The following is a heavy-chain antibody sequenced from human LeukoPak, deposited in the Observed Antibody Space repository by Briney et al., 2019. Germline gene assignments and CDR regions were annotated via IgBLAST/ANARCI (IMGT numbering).Heavy chain of an antibody. CDR3: ARYSSGWYAPYYYYYMDV. J-gene: IGHJ6*03. Sequence: GAPVKVSCKASGYTFTSYGISWVRQAPGQGLEWMGWISAYNGNTNYAQKLQGRVTMTTGTSTSTAYMELRSLRSDDTAVYYCARYSSGWYAPYYYYYMDVWGKGTTVTVSS. D-gene: IGHD6-19*01. V-gene: IGHV1-18*01. CDR2: ISAYNGNT. CDR1: GYTFTSYG.